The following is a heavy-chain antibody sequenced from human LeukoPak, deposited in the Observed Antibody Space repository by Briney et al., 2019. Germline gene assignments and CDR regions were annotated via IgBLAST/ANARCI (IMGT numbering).Heavy chain of an antibody. D-gene: IGHD3-9*01. CDR1: GFTFSSYW. CDR2: INSDGSST. J-gene: IGHJ6*04. Sequence: GGSLRLSCAASGFTFSSYWMHWVRQAPGKGLVWVSRINSDGSSTSYADSVKGRFTISRDNAKNTLYLQMNSLRAGDTAVYYCARGDDILTAYYYYYGMDVWGKGTTVTVSS. V-gene: IGHV3-74*01. CDR3: ARGDDILTAYYYYYGMDV.